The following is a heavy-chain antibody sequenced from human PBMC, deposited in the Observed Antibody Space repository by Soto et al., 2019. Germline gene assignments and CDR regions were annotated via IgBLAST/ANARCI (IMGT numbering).Heavy chain of an antibody. D-gene: IGHD2-2*01. Sequence: SETLSLTCTVSGYSISSGYYWGWIRQPPGKGLEWIGSIYHSGSTYYNPSLKSRVTISVDTSKNQFSLKLSSVTAADTAVYYCARRRSTSAFDYWGQGTLVTVSS. CDR3: ARRRSTSAFDY. CDR2: IYHSGST. CDR1: GYSISSGYY. J-gene: IGHJ4*02. V-gene: IGHV4-38-2*02.